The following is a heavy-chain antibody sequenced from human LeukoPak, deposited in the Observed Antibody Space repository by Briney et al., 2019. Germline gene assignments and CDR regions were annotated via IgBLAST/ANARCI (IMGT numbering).Heavy chain of an antibody. CDR3: AKASRYLGSGSYYRDAFDI. D-gene: IGHD3-10*02. V-gene: IGHV3-30*18. Sequence: GGSLRLSCAACGFRFSSYGMHWVRQAPGKGLEWVAVISYDGSNKYYADSVKGRFTISRDNSKNTMYLQMNSLRAEDTAVYYCAKASRYLGSGSYYRDAFDIWGQGTMVTVSS. CDR2: ISYDGSNK. CDR1: GFRFSSYG. J-gene: IGHJ3*02.